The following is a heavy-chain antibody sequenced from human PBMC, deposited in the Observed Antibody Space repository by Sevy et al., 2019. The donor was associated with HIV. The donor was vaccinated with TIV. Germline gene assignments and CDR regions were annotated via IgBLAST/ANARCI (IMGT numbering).Heavy chain of an antibody. CDR1: DGSFSGYY. CDR3: ARSPPVVVVPGAPSWFDP. Sequence: SETLSLTCAVHDGSFSGYYWNWIRQLPGKGLEWIGEINESGITYYNPSLKSRVTISVDTSKKQFSLKLNSVTPADTAVYFCARSPPVVVVPGAPSWFDPWGQGTLVTVSS. D-gene: IGHD2-2*01. CDR2: INESGIT. V-gene: IGHV4-34*01. J-gene: IGHJ5*02.